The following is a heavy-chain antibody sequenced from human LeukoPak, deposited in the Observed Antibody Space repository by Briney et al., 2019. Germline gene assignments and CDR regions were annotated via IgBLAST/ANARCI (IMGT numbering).Heavy chain of an antibody. V-gene: IGHV3-21*01. CDR1: GFTFSSYS. CDR3: ARDSESLVPGSYGYAFDI. D-gene: IGHD1-26*01. Sequence: GGSLRLSCAASGFTFSSYSMNWVRQAPGKGLEWVSSISSSSSYIYYADSVKGRFTISRDNAKNSLYLQMNSLRAEDTAVYYCARDSESLVPGSYGYAFDIWGQGTMVTVSS. J-gene: IGHJ3*02. CDR2: ISSSSSYI.